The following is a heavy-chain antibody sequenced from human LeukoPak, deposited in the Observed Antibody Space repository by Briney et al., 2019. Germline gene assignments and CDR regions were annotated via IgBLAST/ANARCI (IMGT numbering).Heavy chain of an antibody. V-gene: IGHV3-9*01. J-gene: IGHJ4*02. CDR2: ISWNSGSI. CDR1: GFTFDDYA. CDR3: ATVDY. Sequence: PGRSLRLSCAASGFTFDDYAMHWVRQAPGKGLERVSGISWNSGSIGYADSVKGRFTISRDNAKSSLYLQMNSLRAEDTALYYCATVDYWGQGTLVTVSS.